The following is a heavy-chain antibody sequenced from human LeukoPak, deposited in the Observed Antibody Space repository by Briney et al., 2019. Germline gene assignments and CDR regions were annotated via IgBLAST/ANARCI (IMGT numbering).Heavy chain of an antibody. CDR3: ATTTVTLWGAFDI. V-gene: IGHV4-38-2*02. Sequence: ETLSLTCTVSGYSISSGYYWGWIRQPPGKGLEWIGSIYHSGSTYHNPSLKSRVTISVDTSKNQFSLKLSSVTAADTAVYYCATTTVTLWGAFDIWGQGTMVTVSS. D-gene: IGHD4-17*01. CDR1: GYSISSGYY. J-gene: IGHJ3*02. CDR2: IYHSGST.